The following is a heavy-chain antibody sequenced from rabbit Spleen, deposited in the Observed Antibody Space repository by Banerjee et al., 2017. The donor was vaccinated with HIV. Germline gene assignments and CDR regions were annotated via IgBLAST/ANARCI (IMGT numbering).Heavy chain of an antibody. V-gene: IGHV1S40*01. Sequence: QSLEESGGDLVKPGASLTLTCTASGFDLSSSYWICWVRQAPGKGLEWIGYIEPIFANTYYANWVNGRFTISSHNAQNTLYLQLNSLTAADTATYFCVRGASSSGYYSLWGPGTLVTVS. CDR1: GFDLSSSYW. D-gene: IGHD1-1*01. J-gene: IGHJ4*01. CDR3: VRGASSSGYYSL. CDR2: IEPIFANT.